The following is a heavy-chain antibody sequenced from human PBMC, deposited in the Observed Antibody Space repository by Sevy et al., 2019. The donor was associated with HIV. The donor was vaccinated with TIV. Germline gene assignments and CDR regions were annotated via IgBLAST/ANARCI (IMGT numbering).Heavy chain of an antibody. CDR3: ARGLVNWDGMDV. CDR2: ISFMSNYI. CDR1: GFTFSNYN. Sequence: GGSLRPSCAASGFTFSNYNMNWVRQAPGKGLEWVSFISFMSNYIYYGDSVKGRFTISRDNAKNSVYLQMNSLRAEDTAVYYCARGLVNWDGMDVWGQGTTVTVSS. D-gene: IGHD7-27*01. J-gene: IGHJ6*02. V-gene: IGHV3-21*01.